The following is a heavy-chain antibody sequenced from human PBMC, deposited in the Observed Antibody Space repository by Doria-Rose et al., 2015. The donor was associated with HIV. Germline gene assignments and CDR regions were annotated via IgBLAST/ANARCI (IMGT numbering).Heavy chain of an antibody. CDR3: ARVLSGTYDY. J-gene: IGHJ4*02. CDR1: GGSISHYY. V-gene: IGHV4-59*01. Sequence: QVQLVQSGPGLVKPSETLSLTCSVSGGSISHYYWSWIRQPPGKGLEYIGDLFYTGSTNYSPSLKSRVSISIDTSKNKSSRRLSSVTAADTAVYYCARVLSGTYDYWGQGTLVTVSS. CDR2: LFYTGST. D-gene: IGHD1-26*01.